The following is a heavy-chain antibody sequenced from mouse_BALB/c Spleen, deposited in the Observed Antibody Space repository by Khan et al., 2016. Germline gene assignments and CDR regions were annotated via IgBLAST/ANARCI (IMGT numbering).Heavy chain of an antibody. CDR3: SGSGNYFSY. J-gene: IGHJ2*01. CDR1: GFSITSGFA. D-gene: IGHD1-3*01. CDR2: ISSSGIT. V-gene: IGHV3-2*02. Sequence: EVQLQESGPGLVKPSQSLSLTCTVSGFSITSGFAWNWIRQFPGNKLEWMGYISSSGITAYNPSLKSRISITRDTSTNRFFLQLNSVTSEDTATXYCSGSGNYFSYWGQGTTLTVAS.